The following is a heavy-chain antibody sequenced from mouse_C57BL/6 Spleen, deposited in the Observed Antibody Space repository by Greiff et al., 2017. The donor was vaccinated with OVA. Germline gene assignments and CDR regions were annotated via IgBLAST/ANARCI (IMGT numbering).Heavy chain of an antibody. J-gene: IGHJ4*01. CDR2: INYDGSST. CDR1: GFTFSDYY. CDR3: ARGATVVADYAMDY. V-gene: IGHV5-16*01. D-gene: IGHD1-1*01. Sequence: DVKLVESEGGLVQPGSSMKLSCTASGFTFSDYYMAWVRQVPEKGLEWVANINYDGSSTYYLDSLKSRFIISRDNAKNILYLQMSSLKSEDTATDYCARGATVVADYAMDYWGQGTSVTVSS.